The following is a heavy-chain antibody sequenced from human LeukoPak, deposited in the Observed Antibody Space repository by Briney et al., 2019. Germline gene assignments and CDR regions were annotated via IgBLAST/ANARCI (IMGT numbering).Heavy chain of an antibody. CDR1: GYTFTSYY. CDR3: ARVTGTTWNYYYYYYMDV. D-gene: IGHD1-7*01. V-gene: IGHV1-46*01. Sequence: ASVKVSCKASGYTFTSYYMHWVRQAPGQGLEWMGIINPSGGSTSYAQKFQGRVTMTRDTSTSTVYMELSSLRSEDTAVYYCARVTGTTWNYYYYYYMDVWGKGTTVTVSS. CDR2: INPSGGST. J-gene: IGHJ6*03.